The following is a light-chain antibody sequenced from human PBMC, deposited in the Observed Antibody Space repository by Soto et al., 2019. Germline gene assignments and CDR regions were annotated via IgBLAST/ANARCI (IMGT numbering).Light chain of an antibody. V-gene: IGKV1-5*01. J-gene: IGKJ1*01. CDR2: DAS. CDR1: QSISIW. Sequence: DNQMTQSPSTLSASVGDRVTITCRARQSISIWLAWYQQKPGKAPRLLIYDASILESGVPSRFSGSGSGTEFTLTISSLQPDDFATYYCQQYNSYRTFGQGTKVEI. CDR3: QQYNSYRT.